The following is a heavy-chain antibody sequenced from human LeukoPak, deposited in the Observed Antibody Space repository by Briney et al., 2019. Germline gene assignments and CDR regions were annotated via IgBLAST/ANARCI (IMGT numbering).Heavy chain of an antibody. J-gene: IGHJ4*02. V-gene: IGHV4-4*02. D-gene: IGHD6-6*01. Sequence: SETLSLTCAVSGGSISSSNWWSWVRQPPGKGLEWIGEIYHSGSTNYNPSLKSRVTISVDKSKNQFSLKLSSVTAADTAVYYCEVEQLGRGLPYWGQGTLVTVSS. CDR2: IYHSGST. CDR3: EVEQLGRGLPY. CDR1: GGSISSSNW.